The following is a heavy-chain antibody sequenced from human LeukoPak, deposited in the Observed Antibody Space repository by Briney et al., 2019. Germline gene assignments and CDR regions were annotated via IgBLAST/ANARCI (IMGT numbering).Heavy chain of an antibody. CDR3: ARDVRRSGAFSLYYYYYYMDV. Sequence: PSETLSLTCTVSGGSISSYYWSWIRQPAGKGLEWIGRIYTSGSTYYNPSLKSRVTMSVDTSKNQFSLKLSSVTAADTAVYYCARDVRRSGAFSLYYYYYYMDVWGKGTTVTVSS. J-gene: IGHJ6*03. D-gene: IGHD6-25*01. V-gene: IGHV4-4*07. CDR2: IYTSGST. CDR1: GGSISSYY.